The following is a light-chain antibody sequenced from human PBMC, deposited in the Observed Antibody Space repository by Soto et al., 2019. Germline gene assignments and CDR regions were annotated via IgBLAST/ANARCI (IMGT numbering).Light chain of an antibody. CDR2: DAS. J-gene: IGKJ1*01. Sequence: DVQMTQSPSTLSASQGDRVTITCRASQSISSWLAWYQQKPGKAPKLLIYDASSLESGVPSRFSGSGSGTEFTLTISSLQPDDFATYYCQQYKSFGQGTKVDI. CDR1: QSISSW. CDR3: QQYKS. V-gene: IGKV1-5*01.